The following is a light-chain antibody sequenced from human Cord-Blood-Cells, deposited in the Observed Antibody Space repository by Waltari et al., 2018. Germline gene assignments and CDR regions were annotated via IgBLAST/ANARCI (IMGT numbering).Light chain of an antibody. CDR3: QVWDSSSDPHAV. J-gene: IGLJ7*01. Sequence: ITCGGNNIGSKSVHWYQQKPGQAPVLVIYYDSDRPSGIPERFSGSNSGNTATLTISRVEAGDEADYYCQVWDSSSDPHAVFGGGTQLTVL. CDR2: YDS. V-gene: IGLV3-21*04. CDR1: NIGSKS.